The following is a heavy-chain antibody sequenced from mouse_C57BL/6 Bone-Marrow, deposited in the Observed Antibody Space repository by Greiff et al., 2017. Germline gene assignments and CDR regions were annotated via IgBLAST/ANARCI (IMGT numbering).Heavy chain of an antibody. J-gene: IGHJ2*01. V-gene: IGHV1-62-2*01. Sequence: VQLQQSGAELVKPGASVKLSCKASGYIFTEYTIHWVKQRSGQGLEWIGCFYPGSGSIKYNERFKDKATLTADKSSNTVYMELSRLTSEDSAVYFCARHERYYDYEGYFDYWGQGTTLTVSS. CDR2: FYPGSGSI. D-gene: IGHD2-4*01. CDR1: GYIFTEYT. CDR3: ARHERYYDYEGYFDY.